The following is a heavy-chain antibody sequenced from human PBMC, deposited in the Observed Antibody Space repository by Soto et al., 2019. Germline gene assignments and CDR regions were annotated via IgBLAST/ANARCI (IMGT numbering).Heavy chain of an antibody. V-gene: IGHV4-31*03. CDR2: IYYSGST. J-gene: IGHJ5*02. D-gene: IGHD3-22*01. Sequence: SETLSLTCTVSGGSISSGGYYWSWTRQHPGKGLEWIGYIYYSGSTYYNPSLKSRVTISVDTSKNQFSLKLSSVTAADTAVYYCARGSYYDSSGYDGPWGQGTLVTVS. CDR3: ARGSYYDSSGYDGP. CDR1: GGSISSGGYY.